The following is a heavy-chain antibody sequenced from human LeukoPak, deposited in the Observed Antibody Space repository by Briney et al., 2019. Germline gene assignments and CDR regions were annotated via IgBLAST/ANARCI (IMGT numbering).Heavy chain of an antibody. CDR3: AKVPWGFWSGYFDY. J-gene: IGHJ4*02. V-gene: IGHV3-23*01. D-gene: IGHD3-3*01. CDR1: GFTVSSNY. Sequence: GGSLRLSCAASGFTVSSNYMSWVRQAPGKGLEWVSGISASGGSTYYADSVKGRFTISRDNSKNTLYLQMNSLRAEDTAVYYCAKVPWGFWSGYFDYWGQGTLVTVSS. CDR2: ISASGGST.